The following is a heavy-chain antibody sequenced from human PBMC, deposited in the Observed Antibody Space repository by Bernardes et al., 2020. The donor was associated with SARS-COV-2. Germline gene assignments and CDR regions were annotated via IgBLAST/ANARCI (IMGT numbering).Heavy chain of an antibody. V-gene: IGHV3-48*03. CDR2: ISRTGTTI. CDR3: ARDADHVYDDYADSFDY. D-gene: IGHD4-17*01. Sequence: GGSLRLSCAASGFTFSSYEMNWVRQAPGKGLEWLSYISRTGTTIYYTDSVKGRFTISRDNAKNSLYLQMNSLRAEDTAVYYCARDADHVYDDYADSFDYWGQGTLVTVPS. J-gene: IGHJ4*02. CDR1: GFTFSSYE.